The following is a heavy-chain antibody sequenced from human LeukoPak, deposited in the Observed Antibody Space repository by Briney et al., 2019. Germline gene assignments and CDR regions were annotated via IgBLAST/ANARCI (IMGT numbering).Heavy chain of an antibody. CDR1: GFTFSSYA. V-gene: IGHV3-30-3*01. J-gene: IGHJ3*02. Sequence: GGSLRLSCAASGFTFSSYAMHWVRQAPGKGLEWVAVISYDGSNKYYADSVRGRFTISRDNSKNTLYLQMNSLRAEDTAVYYCASGGDTDAFDIWGQGTMVTVSS. CDR3: ASGGDTDAFDI. CDR2: ISYDGSNK. D-gene: IGHD2-21*02.